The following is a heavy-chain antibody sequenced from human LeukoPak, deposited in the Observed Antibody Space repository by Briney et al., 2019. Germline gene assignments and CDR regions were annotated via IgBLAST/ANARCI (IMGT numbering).Heavy chain of an antibody. CDR3: ARDQRLTRPNYYYYGMDV. V-gene: IGHV4-34*01. J-gene: IGHJ6*02. D-gene: IGHD2-21*02. Sequence: SETLSLTCAVYGGSFSGYYWSWIRQPPGKGLEWIGEINHSGSTNYNPSLKSRVTISVDTSKNQFSLKLSSVTAADTAVYYCARDQRLTRPNYYYYGMDVWGQGTTVTVSS. CDR1: GGSFSGYY. CDR2: INHSGST.